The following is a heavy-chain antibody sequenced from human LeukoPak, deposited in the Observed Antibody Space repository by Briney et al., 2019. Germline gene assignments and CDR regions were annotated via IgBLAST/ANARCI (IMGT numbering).Heavy chain of an antibody. V-gene: IGHV4-59*01. CDR2: IYYSGST. D-gene: IGHD4-17*01. CDR3: AREAHDYGETFGAFDI. Sequence: PSETLSLTCTVSGGSICSYYWSWIRQPPGKGLEWIGYIYYSGSTNYNPSLKSRVTISVDTSKNQFSLKLRSVTAADTAVYYCAREAHDYGETFGAFDIWGQGTMVTVSS. J-gene: IGHJ3*02. CDR1: GGSICSYY.